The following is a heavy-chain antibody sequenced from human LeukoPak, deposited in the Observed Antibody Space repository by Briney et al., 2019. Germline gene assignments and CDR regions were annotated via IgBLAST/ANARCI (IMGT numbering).Heavy chain of an antibody. D-gene: IGHD1-1*01. CDR1: GGSISSGDYY. V-gene: IGHV4-30-4*01. J-gene: IGHJ4*02. Sequence: SETLSLICTVSGGSISSGDYYWSWIRQPPGKGLEWIGYIYYSGSTYYNPSLKSRVTISVDTSKNQFSLKLSSVTAADTAVYYCARDMEVGYFDYWGQGTLVTVSS. CDR3: ARDMEVGYFDY. CDR2: IYYSGST.